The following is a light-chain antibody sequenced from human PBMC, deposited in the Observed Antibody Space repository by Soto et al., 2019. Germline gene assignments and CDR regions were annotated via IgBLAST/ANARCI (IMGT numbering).Light chain of an antibody. CDR1: QSVSSN. V-gene: IGKV3-15*01. Sequence: EIVMTQSPATLSVSPGERATLSCRASQSVSSNLAWYQQKPGQAPRLLIYGASTRATGIPARFSGSVSGTEFTLTISSLQYEDFAVYYCQQDNNWPRTFGQGTKLEIK. CDR3: QQDNNWPRT. CDR2: GAS. J-gene: IGKJ2*01.